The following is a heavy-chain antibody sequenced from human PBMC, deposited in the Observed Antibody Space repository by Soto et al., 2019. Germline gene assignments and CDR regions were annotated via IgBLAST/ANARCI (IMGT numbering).Heavy chain of an antibody. CDR1: GYTFTGYF. CDR3: ARVASSSARDWFDP. J-gene: IGHJ5*02. CDR2: INPNTGGT. D-gene: IGHD3-10*01. V-gene: IGHV1-2*02. Sequence: GASVKVSCKASGYTFTGYFIHWVREVPGQGLEYMGWINPNTGGTDYEQPFQGRVTMTRDTSISTVFMEMKRLTSDDAAVYYCARVASSSARDWFDPWGQGALVTVSS.